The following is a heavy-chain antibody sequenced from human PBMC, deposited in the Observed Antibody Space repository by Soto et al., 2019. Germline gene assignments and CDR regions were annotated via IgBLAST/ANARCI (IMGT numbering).Heavy chain of an antibody. CDR3: TKGSEVARQELDY. V-gene: IGHV3-30*18. CDR1: GFTFSSYG. J-gene: IGHJ4*02. CDR2: ISYDGSNK. D-gene: IGHD3-3*01. Sequence: PGGSLRLSCAASGFTFSSYGMHWVRQAPGKGLEWVAVISYDGSNKYYADSVKGRFTISRDNSKNTLFLQMNSLRVEDTAVYYCTKGSEVARQELDYWGQGTLVTVSS.